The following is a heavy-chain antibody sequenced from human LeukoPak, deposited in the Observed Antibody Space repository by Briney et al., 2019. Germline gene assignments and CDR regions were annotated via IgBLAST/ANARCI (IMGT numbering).Heavy chain of an antibody. CDR1: GGTFSSYA. CDR3: ARVGCSSTSCYGRDYYGMDV. D-gene: IGHD2-2*01. V-gene: IGHV1-69*04. CDR2: IIPILGIA. Sequence: SVKVSCKASGGTFSSYAISWVRQAPGQGLEWMGRIIPILGIANYAQKFQGRVTITADKSTSTAYMELSSLRSEDTAVYYCARVGCSSTSCYGRDYYGMDVWGQGTTVTVSS. J-gene: IGHJ6*02.